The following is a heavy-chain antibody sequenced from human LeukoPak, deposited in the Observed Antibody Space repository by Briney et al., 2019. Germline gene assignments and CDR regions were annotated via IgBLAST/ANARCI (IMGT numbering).Heavy chain of an antibody. Sequence: SETLSLTCAVYGGSFSGYYWSWIRQPPGQGLEWIGEINHSGGTKYNPSLKSRVTISVDTPKNQFSLKLSSVTAADTAVYYCARRPYYYGSGSAGVYYYYYMDVWGKGTTVTISS. J-gene: IGHJ6*03. CDR2: INHSGGT. V-gene: IGHV4-34*01. CDR1: GGSFSGYY. CDR3: ARRPYYYGSGSAGVYYYYYMDV. D-gene: IGHD3-10*01.